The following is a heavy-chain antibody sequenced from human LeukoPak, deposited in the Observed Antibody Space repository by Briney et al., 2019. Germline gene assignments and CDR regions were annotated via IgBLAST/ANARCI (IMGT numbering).Heavy chain of an antibody. J-gene: IGHJ6*02. CDR2: IYYSGST. CDR3: ARDGIAVAGSYYYGMDV. CDR1: GGSISSYY. V-gene: IGHV4-59*01. Sequence: SETLSLTCTVSGGSISSYYWSWIRQPPGKGLEWIGYIYYSGSTNYNPSLKSRVTISVDTSKNQFSLKLSSVTAADTAVYYCARDGIAVAGSYYYGMDVWGQGTTVTVSS. D-gene: IGHD6-19*01.